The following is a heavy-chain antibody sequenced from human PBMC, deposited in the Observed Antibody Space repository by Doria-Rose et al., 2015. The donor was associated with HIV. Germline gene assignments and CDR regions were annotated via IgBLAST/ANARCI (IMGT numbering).Heavy chain of an antibody. J-gene: IGHJ4*02. CDR3: ARIKSSRWYHKYYFDF. CDR1: GVSLSSPGMG. CDR2: IFSDDER. V-gene: IGHV2-26*01. Sequence: SGPVLVKPTETLTLTCTVSGVSLSSPGMGVSWIRQPPGKALEWLANIFSDDERSYKTSRKSRLTISRRTSKSQVVLTMTDMDPVDTATYYCARIKSSRWYHKYYFDFWGQGTLVIVSA. D-gene: IGHD6-13*01.